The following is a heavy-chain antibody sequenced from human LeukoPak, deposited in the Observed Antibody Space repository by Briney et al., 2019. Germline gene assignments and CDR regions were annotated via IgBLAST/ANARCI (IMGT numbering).Heavy chain of an antibody. J-gene: IGHJ4*02. CDR1: GGSISSYY. CDR2: IYYSGST. V-gene: IGHV4-59*01. Sequence: PSETLSLTCTVSGGSISSYYWSWIRQPPGKGLEWIGYIYYSGSTNYNPSLKSRVTISVDTSKNQFSLKLSSVTAADPAVYYCARGLTTYYDRSGDDYWGQGTLVTVSS. CDR3: ARGLTTYYDRSGDDY. D-gene: IGHD3-22*01.